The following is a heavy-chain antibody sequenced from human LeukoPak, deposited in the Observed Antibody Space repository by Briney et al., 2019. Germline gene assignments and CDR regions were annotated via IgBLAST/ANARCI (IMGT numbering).Heavy chain of an antibody. CDR2: VYYSGST. CDR3: ARQWMATIDY. Sequence: SETLSLTCTVSGGSISNHFWSWLRQPPGKGLEWIGYVYYSGSTNYNPSLKSRFSMSVDTSKNQFSLNLSSVTAADTAVHYCARQWMATIDYWGQGTLVTVSS. D-gene: IGHD5-24*01. CDR1: GGSISNHF. J-gene: IGHJ4*02. V-gene: IGHV4-59*08.